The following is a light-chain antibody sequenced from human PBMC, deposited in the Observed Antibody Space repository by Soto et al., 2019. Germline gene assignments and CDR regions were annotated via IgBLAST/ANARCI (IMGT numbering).Light chain of an antibody. CDR2: EVS. J-gene: IGLJ1*01. CDR1: SSDVGGYNY. CDR3: SSYTSSSTPYV. Sequence: QSVLTQPASVSGSAGRSITMSCTGTSSDVGGYNYVSWYQQHPGKAPKLMIYEVSNRPSGVSNRFSGSKSGNTASLTISGLQAEDEADYYCSSYTSSSTPYVFGTGTKVTVL. V-gene: IGLV2-14*01.